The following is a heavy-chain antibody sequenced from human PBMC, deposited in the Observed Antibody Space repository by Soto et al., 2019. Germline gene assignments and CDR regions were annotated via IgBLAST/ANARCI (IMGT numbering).Heavy chain of an antibody. CDR1: GFSLTTTGVG. V-gene: IGHV2-5*02. CDR2: IYWDDDK. D-gene: IGHD3-10*01. J-gene: IGHJ5*01. CDR3: AHTEFDGIREVIRWFDP. Sequence: QITLRESGPTLVKPTQTLTLTCTFSGFSLTTTGVGVGWFRQHPGRALEWLALIYWDDDKRYSPSLKNRLTITKDTSKNQVVLTMSNMDPVDTATFYCAHTEFDGIREVIRWFDPWGQGILVTVSS.